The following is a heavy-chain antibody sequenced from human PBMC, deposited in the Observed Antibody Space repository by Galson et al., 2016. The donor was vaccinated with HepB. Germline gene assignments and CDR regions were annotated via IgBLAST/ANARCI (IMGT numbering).Heavy chain of an antibody. J-gene: IGHJ6*02. Sequence: SLRLSCAASGFTFSNYAMHWVRQAPGKGLEWVAVISYDGSKKYYADSVKGRFTISRDNSKSTLYVQLNSLRAEDTAVYYCARDGYYYGSGRTVRYSHYGVDGRGQGTTVTGSS. CDR1: GFTFSNYA. D-gene: IGHD3-10*01. CDR2: ISYDGSKK. V-gene: IGHV3-30*04. CDR3: ARDGYYYGSGRTVRYSHYGVDG.